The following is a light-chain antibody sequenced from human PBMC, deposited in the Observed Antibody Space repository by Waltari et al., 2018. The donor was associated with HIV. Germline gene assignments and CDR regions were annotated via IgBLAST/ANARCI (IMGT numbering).Light chain of an antibody. J-gene: IGKJ1*01. CDR3: QQYDTWPRT. Sequence: ETVMTQSPATLSVSPGGRDILSCRASQSVKSNLAWYQQKPGQAPRLLIYGASTRATGTPARFSGSGSGTEFTLTISDLHSEDSAVYYCQQYDTWPRTFGRGTKVEFK. CDR2: GAS. V-gene: IGKV3-15*01. CDR1: QSVKSN.